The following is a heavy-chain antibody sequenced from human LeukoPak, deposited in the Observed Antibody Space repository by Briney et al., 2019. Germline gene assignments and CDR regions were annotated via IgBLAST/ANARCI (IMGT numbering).Heavy chain of an antibody. D-gene: IGHD5-18*01. J-gene: IGHJ4*02. V-gene: IGHV1-69*05. CDR3: ASWGPQYSYGPYYFDY. Sequence: GASVKVSCKASGGTFSSYAISWVRQAPGQGLEWMGGIIPIFGTANYAQKFQGRVTITTDESTSTAYMELSSLRSEDTAVYYCASWGPQYSYGPYYFDYWGQGTLVTVSS. CDR2: IIPIFGTA. CDR1: GGTFSSYA.